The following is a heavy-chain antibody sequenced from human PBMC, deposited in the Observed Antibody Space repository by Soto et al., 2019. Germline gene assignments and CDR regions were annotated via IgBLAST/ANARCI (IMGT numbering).Heavy chain of an antibody. CDR3: AKDGRIQLNLDY. V-gene: IGHV3-30*18. Sequence: GSLRLSCAASGFTFSSYGMHWVRQAPGKGLEWVAVISYDGSNKYYADSVKGRFTISRDNSKNTLYLQMNSLRAEDTAVYYCAKDGRIQLNLDYWGQGTLVTVSS. CDR2: ISYDGSNK. D-gene: IGHD5-18*01. CDR1: GFTFSSYG. J-gene: IGHJ4*02.